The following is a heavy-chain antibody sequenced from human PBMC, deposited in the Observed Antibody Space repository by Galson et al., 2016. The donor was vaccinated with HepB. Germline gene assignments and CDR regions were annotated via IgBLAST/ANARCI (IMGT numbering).Heavy chain of an antibody. V-gene: IGHV4-31*03. CDR2: MDNIGTT. J-gene: IGHJ5*02. CDR1: GDSISRGDYF. CDR3: ARGIRTSGLENWFDP. Sequence: TLSLTCTVYGDSISRGDYFWSWIRQLPGKGLEWIGYMDNIGTTHYNPSLQSRLKIPEDTSKNQFSLELRSMTAADTAGYYCARGIRTSGLENWFDPWGQGTLVTVSS. D-gene: IGHD3-3*01.